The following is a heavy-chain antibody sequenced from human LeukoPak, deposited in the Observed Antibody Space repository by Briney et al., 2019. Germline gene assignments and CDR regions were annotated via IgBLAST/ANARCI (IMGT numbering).Heavy chain of an antibody. Sequence: GGSLRISCAASGFTFSNYWMTWVRQAPGKGLEWVANIKPDGSAQYYADSVRGRFTISRGSAKNSVFLQMNSLRAEDTAVYHCARPYGIGWSGLEHWGRGTLVTVSS. V-gene: IGHV3-7*01. CDR2: IKPDGSAQ. D-gene: IGHD6-19*01. CDR1: GFTFSNYW. CDR3: ARPYGIGWSGLEH. J-gene: IGHJ4*02.